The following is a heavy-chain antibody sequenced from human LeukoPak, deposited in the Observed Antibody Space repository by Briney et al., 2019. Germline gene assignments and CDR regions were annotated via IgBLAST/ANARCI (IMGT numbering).Heavy chain of an antibody. CDR3: ARGGYTYGLFDY. CDR2: IYYSGST. Sequence: KASETLSLTCTASGGSISSNYWSWIRQPPGKGLEWIGYIYYSGSTNYNPSLKSRVTMSVDTSKNHFSLNLTSVTAADTAVYYCARGGYTYGLFDYWGQGTLVTVSS. J-gene: IGHJ4*02. V-gene: IGHV4-59*01. CDR1: GGSISSNY. D-gene: IGHD5-18*01.